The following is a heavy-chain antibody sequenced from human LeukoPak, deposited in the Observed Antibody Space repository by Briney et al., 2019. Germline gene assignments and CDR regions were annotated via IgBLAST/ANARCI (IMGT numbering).Heavy chain of an antibody. V-gene: IGHV1-18*01. CDR1: GYTFTSYG. Sequence: ASVKVSCKASGYTFTSYGISWVRQAPGQGLEWMGWISAYNGNTNYAQKLQGRVTMTTDTSTSTAYMELRSLRSDDTAVYYCARDPDYYGSGSYSNFDYWGQGTLVTVSS. CDR3: ARDPDYYGSGSYSNFDY. CDR2: ISAYNGNT. D-gene: IGHD3-10*01. J-gene: IGHJ4*02.